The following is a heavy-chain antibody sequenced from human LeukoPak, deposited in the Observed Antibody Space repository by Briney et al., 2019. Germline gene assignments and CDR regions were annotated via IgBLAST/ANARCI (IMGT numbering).Heavy chain of an antibody. J-gene: IGHJ3*02. Sequence: GGSLRLSCAASGFTFSSYEMNWVRQAPGKGLEWVSYISSSGSTIYYADSVKGRFTISRDNSKNTLYLQMNSLRAEDTAVYYCAKDLKTMVRGVIYAFDIWGQGTTVTVSS. D-gene: IGHD3-10*01. CDR3: AKDLKTMVRGVIYAFDI. CDR1: GFTFSSYE. V-gene: IGHV3-48*03. CDR2: ISSSGSTI.